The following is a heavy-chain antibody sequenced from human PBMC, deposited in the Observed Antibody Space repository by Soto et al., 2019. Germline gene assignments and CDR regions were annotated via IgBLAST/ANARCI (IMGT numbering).Heavy chain of an antibody. V-gene: IGHV3-33*01. D-gene: IGHD6-19*01. CDR2: IWYDGSNK. Sequence: GGSLRLSCAASGFTFSSYGMHWVRQAPGKGLEWVAVIWYDGSNKYYADSVKGRFTISRDNSKNTLYLQMNSLRAEDTAVYYCARGTDTYSSGWYSSLDPWGQGTLVTVSS. J-gene: IGHJ5*02. CDR3: ARGTDTYSSGWYSSLDP. CDR1: GFTFSSYG.